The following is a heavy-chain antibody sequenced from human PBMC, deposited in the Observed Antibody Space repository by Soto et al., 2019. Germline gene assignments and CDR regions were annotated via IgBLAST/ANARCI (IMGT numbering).Heavy chain of an antibody. V-gene: IGHV4-59*12. CDR2: IYNSGST. D-gene: IGHD4-17*01. J-gene: IGHJ4*02. Sequence: SETLSLTCTVSGGSIRSYCWTWIRQLPGKGLEWIGYIYNSGSTNYNPSLKSRVTISVDTSKNQFSLKLSSVTAADTAVYSCARGGFGYGDYGPAQAYVQHFDYWGQGTLVTVSS. CDR1: GGSIRSYC. CDR3: ARGGFGYGDYGPAQAYVQHFDY.